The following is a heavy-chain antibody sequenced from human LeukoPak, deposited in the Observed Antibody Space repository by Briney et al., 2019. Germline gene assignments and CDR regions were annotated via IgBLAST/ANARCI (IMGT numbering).Heavy chain of an antibody. CDR1: GGSISSSSYY. D-gene: IGHD4-17*01. CDR3: ARHPTVTDFYN. V-gene: IGHV4-39*01. J-gene: IGHJ4*02. Sequence: SETLSLTCTVSGGSISSSSYYWGWIRQSPGKGLEWIGSIYYSGSTYYNPSLKSRGTISVDTSKNQFSLKLSSVTAADTAVYYCARHPTVTDFYNWGQGTLVNVSS. CDR2: IYYSGST.